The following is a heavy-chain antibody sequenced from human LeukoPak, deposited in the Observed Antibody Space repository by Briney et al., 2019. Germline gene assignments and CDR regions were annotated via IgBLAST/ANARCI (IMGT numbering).Heavy chain of an antibody. J-gene: IGHJ3*02. Sequence: GGSLRLSCAASGFTFSSYAMNWVRQAPGKGLEWVSSISSSSSYIYYADSVKGRFTISRDNAKNSLYLQMNSLRAEDTAVYYCARGFRDDAFDIWGQGTMVTVSS. V-gene: IGHV3-21*01. D-gene: IGHD3-10*01. CDR3: ARGFRDDAFDI. CDR2: ISSSSSYI. CDR1: GFTFSSYA.